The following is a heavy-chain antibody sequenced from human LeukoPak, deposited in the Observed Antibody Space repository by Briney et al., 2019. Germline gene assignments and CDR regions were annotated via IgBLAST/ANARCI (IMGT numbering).Heavy chain of an antibody. V-gene: IGHV3-23*01. CDR3: AKRGVVIRVILVGLHKEAYYFDS. Sequence: PGGSLRLSCAASGFTFSTYAMSWVRQAPGKGLEWVSGIRGSGDSTYYADSVKGRFTISRDNSKNTLYLQMNSLRAEDTAVYFCAKRGVVIRVILVGLHKEAYYFDSWGQGALVTVSS. CDR2: IRGSGDST. CDR1: GFTFSTYA. D-gene: IGHD3-22*01. J-gene: IGHJ4*02.